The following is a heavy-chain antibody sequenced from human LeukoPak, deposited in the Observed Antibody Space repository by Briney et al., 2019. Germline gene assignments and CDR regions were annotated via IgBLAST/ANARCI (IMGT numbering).Heavy chain of an antibody. D-gene: IGHD3-3*01. V-gene: IGHV3-30*03. Sequence: GKSLRLSCAASGFTFSSYAIHWVRQAPGKGLEWVAVISYDGSNKYYADSVKGRFTISRDNSKNTLYLQMNSLRAEDTAVYYCARAPLGTDYDFWSPQPPFDYWGQGTLVTVSS. CDR3: ARAPLGTDYDFWSPQPPFDY. CDR2: ISYDGSNK. J-gene: IGHJ4*02. CDR1: GFTFSSYA.